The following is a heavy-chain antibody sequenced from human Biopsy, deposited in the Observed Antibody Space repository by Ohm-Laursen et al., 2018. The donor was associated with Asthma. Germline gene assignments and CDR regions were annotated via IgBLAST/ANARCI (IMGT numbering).Heavy chain of an antibody. Sequence: ASVKASCKVSAYTFIGYHLHWARQAPGEGLEWMGRINPNGGATIYAQKFQGRVTMTRDTSISTAYMELSRLTSDDTAVYYCARVQKSPGDRWFDPWGQGTLVTVSS. CDR1: AYTFIGYH. D-gene: IGHD7-27*01. V-gene: IGHV1-2*06. CDR2: INPNGGAT. CDR3: ARVQKSPGDRWFDP. J-gene: IGHJ5*02.